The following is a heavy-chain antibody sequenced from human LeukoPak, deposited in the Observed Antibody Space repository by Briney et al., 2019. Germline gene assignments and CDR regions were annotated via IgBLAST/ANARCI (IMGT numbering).Heavy chain of an antibody. Sequence: GSSVKVSCKASGGTFNSYAISWVRQAPGQGLEWMGGIIPIFGTANYAQKFQGRVTITADKSTSTAYMELSSLRSEDTAVYYCARVPGSGSYYGDPYFDYWGQGTLVTVSS. D-gene: IGHD3-10*01. CDR2: IIPIFGTA. V-gene: IGHV1-69*06. J-gene: IGHJ4*02. CDR1: GGTFNSYA. CDR3: ARVPGSGSYYGDPYFDY.